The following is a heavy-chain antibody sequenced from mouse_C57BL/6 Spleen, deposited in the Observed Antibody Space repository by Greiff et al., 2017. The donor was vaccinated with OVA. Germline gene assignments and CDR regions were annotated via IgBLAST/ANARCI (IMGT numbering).Heavy chain of an antibody. J-gene: IGHJ1*03. Sequence: DVKLVESGGGLVKPGGSLKLSCAASGFTFSDYGMHWVRQAPEKGLEWVAYISSGSSTIYYADTVKGRFTISRDNAKNTLFLQITSLRSEDTAMYYCARDDDWYFDVWGTGTTVTVSS. V-gene: IGHV5-17*01. CDR2: ISSGSSTI. D-gene: IGHD2-12*01. CDR3: ARDDDWYFDV. CDR1: GFTFSDYG.